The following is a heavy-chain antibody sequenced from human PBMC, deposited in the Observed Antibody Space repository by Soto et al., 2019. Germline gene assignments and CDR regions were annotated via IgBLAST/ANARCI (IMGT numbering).Heavy chain of an antibody. CDR2: ISGYNGRT. D-gene: IGHD5-18*01. CDR1: GYNFRNFG. Sequence: QVQLEQSGDAVKKPGASVKVSCKASGYNFRNFGITWVRQASGLGLEWLGWISGYNGRTSSARNFPDRVVLTTDTATNTAYMELRSLTSDDTAIYYCAREGYSSGFDPFDFWGQGTKVTVSS. CDR3: AREGYSSGFDPFDF. J-gene: IGHJ3*01. V-gene: IGHV1-18*01.